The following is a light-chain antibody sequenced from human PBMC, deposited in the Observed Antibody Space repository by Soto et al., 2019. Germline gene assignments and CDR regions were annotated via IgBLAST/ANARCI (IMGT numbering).Light chain of an antibody. J-gene: IGKJ4*01. CDR1: QSVSSN. Sequence: EMVMALSPATLSVSPGESVTLFCTASQSVSSNLAWYQQKPGQAPRLVIYGASTRATGVPVRFSGTGSGTDFTLSICSLQSDDFAVYYCQQYSIWPLSFGGGTKV. CDR3: QQYSIWPLS. CDR2: GAS. V-gene: IGKV3-15*01.